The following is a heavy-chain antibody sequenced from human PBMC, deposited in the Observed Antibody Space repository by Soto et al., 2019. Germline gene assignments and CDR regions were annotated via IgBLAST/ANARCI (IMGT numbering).Heavy chain of an antibody. V-gene: IGHV4-59*01. J-gene: IGHJ4*02. CDR1: GGSISSYY. CDR2: IYYSGST. D-gene: IGHD3-3*01. Sequence: PSETLSLTCTVSGGSISSYYWSWIRQPPGKGLEWIGYIYYSGSTNYNPSLKSRVTISVDTSKNQFSLKLSSVTAADTAVYYCARPRGYDFWSGYQFDYWGQGTLVTVSS. CDR3: ARPRGYDFWSGYQFDY.